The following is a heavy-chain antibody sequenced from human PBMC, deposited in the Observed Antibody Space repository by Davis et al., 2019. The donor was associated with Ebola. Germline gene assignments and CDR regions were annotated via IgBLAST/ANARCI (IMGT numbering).Heavy chain of an antibody. D-gene: IGHD3-22*01. CDR3: ARAGGSSGYYLDY. J-gene: IGHJ4*02. Sequence: GESLKISCAASGFTFSSYSMNWVRQAPGKGLEWVSSISSSSSYIYYADSVKGRFTISRDNAKNSLYLQMNSLRAEDTAVYYCARAGGSSGYYLDYWGQGTLVTVSS. V-gene: IGHV3-21*01. CDR1: GFTFSSYS. CDR2: ISSSSSYI.